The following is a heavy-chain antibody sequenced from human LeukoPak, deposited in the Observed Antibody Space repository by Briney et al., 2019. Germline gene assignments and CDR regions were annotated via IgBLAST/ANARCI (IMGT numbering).Heavy chain of an antibody. V-gene: IGHV3-23*01. CDR2: ISSSGGST. D-gene: IGHD3-22*01. CDR1: GFTFSSYA. J-gene: IGHJ4*02. Sequence: PGGSLRLSCAASGFTFSSYAMSWVRQPPGKGLEWVSAISSSGGSTYYADSVKGRFTISRDNSKNTLYLQMNSLRAEDTAVYYCAKVGSQWLFFDYWGQGTLVTVSS. CDR3: AKVGSQWLFFDY.